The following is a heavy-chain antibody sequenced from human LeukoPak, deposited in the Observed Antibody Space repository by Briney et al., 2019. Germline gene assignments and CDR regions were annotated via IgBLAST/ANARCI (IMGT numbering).Heavy chain of an antibody. CDR1: GGTFSSYA. D-gene: IGHD6-13*01. J-gene: IGHJ4*02. Sequence: ASVKVSCKASGGTFSSYAISWVRQAPGQGLEWMGGIIPIFGTANYAQKFQGRVTITADESTSTAYMELSSLRSEDTAVYYCARDPGIAAAGTDWGQGTLVTVSS. V-gene: IGHV1-69*13. CDR2: IIPIFGTA. CDR3: ARDPGIAAAGTD.